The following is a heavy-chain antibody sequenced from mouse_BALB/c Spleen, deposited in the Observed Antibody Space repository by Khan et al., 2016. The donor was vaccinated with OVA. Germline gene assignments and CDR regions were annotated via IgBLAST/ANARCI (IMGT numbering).Heavy chain of an antibody. CDR3: SRTYFSYGNYGDYYAMDD. CDR2: IWSGGST. D-gene: IGHD2-1*01. V-gene: IGHV2-2*02. CDR1: GFSLTDYG. Sequence: QVQLKQSGPGLVQPSQSLSITCTVSGFSLTDYGLHWVRQSPGKGLEWLGVIWSGGSTDYNAAFISRLSINKDNSKSQVFFRMNSLQANDTAIYYCSRTYFSYGNYGDYYAMDDWGQGTSVTVSS. J-gene: IGHJ4*01.